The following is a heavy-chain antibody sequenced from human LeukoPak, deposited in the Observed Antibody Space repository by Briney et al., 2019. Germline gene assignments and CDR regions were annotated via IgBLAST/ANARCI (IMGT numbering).Heavy chain of an antibody. CDR1: GYTFTSYG. CDR3: ARDSIVVVTAINFDY. CDR2: ISAYNGNT. Sequence: ASVKVSCTASGYTFTSYGISWVRQAPGQGLEWMGWISAYNGNTNYAQKLQGRVTMTTDTSTSTAYMELRSLRSDDTAVYYCARDSIVVVTAINFDYWGQGTLVTVSS. D-gene: IGHD2-21*02. J-gene: IGHJ4*02. V-gene: IGHV1-18*01.